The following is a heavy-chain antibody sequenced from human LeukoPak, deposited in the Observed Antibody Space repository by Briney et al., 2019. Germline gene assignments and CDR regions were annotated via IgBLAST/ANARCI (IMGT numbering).Heavy chain of an antibody. D-gene: IGHD6-13*01. J-gene: IGHJ5*02. CDR2: IYYSGST. V-gene: IGHV4-39*07. CDR3: ARGPSGSWYPSWFDP. Sequence: PSETLSLTCTVSGGSISSSSYYWGWIRQPPGKGLEWTGSIYYSGSTYYNPSLKSRVTISVDTSKNQFSLKLSSVTAADTAVYYCARGPSGSWYPSWFDPWGQGTLVTVSS. CDR1: GGSISSSSYY.